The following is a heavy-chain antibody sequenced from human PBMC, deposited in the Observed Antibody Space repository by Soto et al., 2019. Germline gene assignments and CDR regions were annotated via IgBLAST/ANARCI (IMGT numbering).Heavy chain of an antibody. CDR1: GYTFTSYY. V-gene: IGHV1-46*01. CDR2: INPSGGST. CDR3: ARSLRGRSDGKSGDYYYGMDV. D-gene: IGHD3-3*01. Sequence: ASVKVSCKASGYTFTSYYMHWVRQAPGQGLEWMGIINPSGGSTSYAQKFQGRVTMTRDTSTSTVYMELSSLRSEDTAVYYCARSLRGRSDGKSGDYYYGMDVWGQGTTVTVSS. J-gene: IGHJ6*02.